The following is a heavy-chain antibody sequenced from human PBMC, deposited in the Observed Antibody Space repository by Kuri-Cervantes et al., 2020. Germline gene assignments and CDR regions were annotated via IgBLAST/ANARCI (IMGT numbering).Heavy chain of an antibody. V-gene: IGHV4-31*03. Sequence: SETLSLTCTVPGGPISSGGYFWSWLRQHPAKGLEWIGCIYYSGSSYYNPSLKSRLTLSVDTSKNQFSLKLSSLTAADTAVYYCARDVFPTLPSPNTPNWFDPWGQGTLVTVSS. CDR2: IYYSGSS. D-gene: IGHD3-10*01. CDR1: GGPISSGGYF. J-gene: IGHJ5*01. CDR3: ARDVFPTLPSPNTPNWFDP.